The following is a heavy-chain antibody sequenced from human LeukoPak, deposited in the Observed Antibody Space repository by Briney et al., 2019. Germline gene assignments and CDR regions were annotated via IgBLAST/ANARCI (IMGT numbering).Heavy chain of an antibody. CDR1: GYTFSSYG. V-gene: IGHV1-18*01. J-gene: IGHJ4*02. CDR2: ISPYDGKT. D-gene: IGHD3-22*01. CDR3: ARDPYDTSGGDRFDH. Sequence: ASVKVSCKASGYTFSSYGISWVRQAPGQGLEWMGWISPYDGKTKYAQNLQGRVTMTTDTSTNTAYMELRSLRSDDTAVYYCARDPYDTSGGDRFDHWGQGTLVTVSS.